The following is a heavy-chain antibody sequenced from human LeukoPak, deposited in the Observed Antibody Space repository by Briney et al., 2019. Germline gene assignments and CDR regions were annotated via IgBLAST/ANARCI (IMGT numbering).Heavy chain of an antibody. J-gene: IGHJ4*02. CDR3: ARDWYNTGWNSDY. D-gene: IGHD6-19*01. CDR1: GYTFTGYY. Sequence: ASVKVSCKASGYTFTGYYMHWVRQAPGQGLEWMGWINPNSGGTNYAQKFQGRVTMTRDTSISTAYMELSRLRSDDTAVYYCARDWYNTGWNSDYWGQGTLVTVSS. CDR2: INPNSGGT. V-gene: IGHV1-2*02.